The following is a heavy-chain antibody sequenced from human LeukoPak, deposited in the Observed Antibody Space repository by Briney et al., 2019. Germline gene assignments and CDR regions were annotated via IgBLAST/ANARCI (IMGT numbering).Heavy chain of an antibody. V-gene: IGHV3-74*01. CDR1: GFTFSSYW. CDR2: INSDGSST. D-gene: IGHD4-23*01. Sequence: GGSLRLSCPSSGFTFSSYWMHWVRQPPGKGLVWVSRINSDGSSTSYADSVKGQFTNSRDNAKNTLYLQMNSLRAEDTAVYYCARVGYGGFDYWGQGTLVTVSS. J-gene: IGHJ4*02. CDR3: ARVGYGGFDY.